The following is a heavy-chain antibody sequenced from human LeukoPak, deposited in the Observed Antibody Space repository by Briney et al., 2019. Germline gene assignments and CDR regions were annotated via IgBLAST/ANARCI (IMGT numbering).Heavy chain of an antibody. D-gene: IGHD3-10*01. CDR1: GFTFSNYA. J-gene: IGHJ5*02. V-gene: IGHV3-23*03. CDR2: IKGGSDNT. CDR3: VKRWATGGSGGLLDP. Sequence: GGSLRLSCEASGFTFSNYAMSWVRQAPGRGLEWVSFIKGGSDNTYVAASVEGRFTTCGNSTKTTLSLQMNSLGVEKTTIFYGVKRWATGGSGGLLDPWGQGTLVTVSS.